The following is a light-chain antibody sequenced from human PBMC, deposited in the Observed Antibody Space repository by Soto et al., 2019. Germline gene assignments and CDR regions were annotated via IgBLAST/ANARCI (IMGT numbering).Light chain of an antibody. CDR1: QSVSSSY. CDR2: GAS. Sequence: IVLTKSPGTLSLSPGETATLSSRARQSVSSSYLAWYQHKPGQAPRLLIYGASSRDTGIPDRFSCSGSGTDFTITISRLEPEDFAVYYCQQYGSPLTFGGGTKVEIK. V-gene: IGKV3-20*01. CDR3: QQYGSPLT. J-gene: IGKJ4*01.